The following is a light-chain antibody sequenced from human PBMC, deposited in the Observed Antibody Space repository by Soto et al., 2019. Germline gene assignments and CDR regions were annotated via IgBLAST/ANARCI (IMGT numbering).Light chain of an antibody. Sequence: DVVMTQSPLSLPVTLGQPASISCTSSQSLVHTDGNTYLSWFQQRPGQSPRRVIYKVSDWDSGGTDRFSGSGSGTEFTLTIRRLERGNLAVYYCQASGSSPLTFGGGPKV. V-gene: IGKV2-30*02. J-gene: IGKJ4*01. CDR3: QASGSSPLT. CDR2: KVS. CDR1: QSLVHTDGNTY.